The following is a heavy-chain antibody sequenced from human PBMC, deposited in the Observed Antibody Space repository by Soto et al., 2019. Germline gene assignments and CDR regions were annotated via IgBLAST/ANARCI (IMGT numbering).Heavy chain of an antibody. J-gene: IGHJ3*02. CDR3: ARVYPKDIVVVVAARPYDAFDI. D-gene: IGHD2-15*01. CDR1: GGSFSGYY. V-gene: IGHV4-34*01. Sequence: SETLSLTCAVYGGSFSGYYWSWIRQPPGKGLEWIGEINHSGSTNYNPSLKSRVTISVDTSKNQFSLKLSSVTAADTAVYYCARVYPKDIVVVVAARPYDAFDIWGQGTMVTVSS. CDR2: INHSGST.